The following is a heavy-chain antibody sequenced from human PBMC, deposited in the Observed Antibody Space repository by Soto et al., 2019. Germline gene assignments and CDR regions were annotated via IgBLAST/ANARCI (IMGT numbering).Heavy chain of an antibody. CDR1: GFSLSSPAVG. CDR3: AHGSGWLSDY. J-gene: IGHJ4*02. D-gene: IGHD6-13*01. CDR2: IYWADDK. V-gene: IGHV2-5*02. Sequence: QITLRESGPTLVKPTQTLTLTCNFSGFSLSSPAVGVNWIRQPPGKAPEWLALIYWADDKRYNPSLKSRLTITKDTSKNQVVLTMTNMDPVDTATYYCAHGSGWLSDYWGQGTLVTVSS.